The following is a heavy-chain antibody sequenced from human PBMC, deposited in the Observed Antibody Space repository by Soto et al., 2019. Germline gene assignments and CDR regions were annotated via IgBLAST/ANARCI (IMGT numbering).Heavy chain of an antibody. Sequence: SVKVSCKASGGTFSSYTISWVRQAPGQGLEWMGRIIPILGIANYAQKFQGRVTITADKSTSTAYMELSSLSSEDTAVYYCAREYGYFDSSGRLDYWYFDLWGRGTLVTVSS. V-gene: IGHV1-69*04. D-gene: IGHD3-22*01. J-gene: IGHJ2*01. CDR2: IIPILGIA. CDR1: GGTFSSYT. CDR3: AREYGYFDSSGRLDYWYFDL.